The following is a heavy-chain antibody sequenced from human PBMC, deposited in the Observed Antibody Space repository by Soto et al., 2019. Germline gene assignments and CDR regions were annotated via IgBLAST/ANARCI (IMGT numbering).Heavy chain of an antibody. Sequence: EVQLVESGGGLVKPGGSLRLSCAASGFTFSSYSMNWVRQAPGKGLEWVSSISSSSSYIYYSDSVKGRFTISRDNAKNSLHLQMNSLRAEDTALYFCERDLKVEGARASFDYCCQGTLVTVAS. CDR2: ISSSSSYI. V-gene: IGHV3-21*01. J-gene: IGHJ4*02. CDR3: ERDLKVEGARASFDY. D-gene: IGHD1-1*01. CDR1: GFTFSSYS.